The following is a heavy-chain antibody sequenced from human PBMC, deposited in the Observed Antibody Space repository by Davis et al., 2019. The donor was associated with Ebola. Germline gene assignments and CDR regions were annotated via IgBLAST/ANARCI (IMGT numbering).Heavy chain of an antibody. CDR3: AREELGADRVFDY. J-gene: IGHJ4*02. Sequence: PGGSLRLSCAASGFTFSSYGMHWVRQAPGKGLEWVAVISYDGSNKYYADSVKGRFTISRDNAKNSLYLQMNSLRAEDTAVYYCAREELGADRVFDYWGQGTLVSVSS. CDR1: GFTFSSYG. D-gene: IGHD1-26*01. V-gene: IGHV3-30*03. CDR2: ISYDGSNK.